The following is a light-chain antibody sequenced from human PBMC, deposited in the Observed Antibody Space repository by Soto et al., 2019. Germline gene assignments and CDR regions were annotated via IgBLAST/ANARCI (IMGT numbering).Light chain of an antibody. CDR1: QSISSW. V-gene: IGKV1-5*03. J-gene: IGKJ1*01. CDR2: KAS. Sequence: DIQMIQSPSTVSASVGDRVTITCRASQSISSWVAWYQQKPGKAPKLLIYKASSLESGVPSRFSGSGSGTEFTLTISSLQPDDFATYYCQQYNSYSRTFGQGTKVEIK. CDR3: QQYNSYSRT.